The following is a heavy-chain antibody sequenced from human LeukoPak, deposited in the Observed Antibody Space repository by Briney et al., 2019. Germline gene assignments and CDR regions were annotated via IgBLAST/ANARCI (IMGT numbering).Heavy chain of an antibody. CDR2: ISGSGGST. J-gene: IGHJ4*02. CDR1: GFTFSSKG. V-gene: IGHV3-23*01. Sequence: GGSLRLSCAASGFTFSSKGMHWVRQAPGKGLEWVSAISGSGGSTYYADSVKGRFTISRDNSKNTLYLQMNSLRAEDTAVYYCASPPHYFDYWGQGTLVTVSS. CDR3: ASPPHYFDY.